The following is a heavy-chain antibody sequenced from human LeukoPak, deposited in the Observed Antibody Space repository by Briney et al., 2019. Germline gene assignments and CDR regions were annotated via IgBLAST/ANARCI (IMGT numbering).Heavy chain of an antibody. D-gene: IGHD3-22*01. J-gene: IGHJ3*02. Sequence: PSETLSLTCAVYGGSFSGYYWSWIRQPPGKGLEWIGYIYYSGSTNYNPSLKSRVTISVDTSKNQFSLKLSSVTAADTAVYYCARLAYDSSGYPGGAFDIWGQGTMVTVSS. V-gene: IGHV4-59*08. CDR2: IYYSGST. CDR3: ARLAYDSSGYPGGAFDI. CDR1: GGSFSGYY.